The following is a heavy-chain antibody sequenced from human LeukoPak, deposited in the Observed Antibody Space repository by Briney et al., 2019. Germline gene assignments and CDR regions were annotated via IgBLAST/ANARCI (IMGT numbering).Heavy chain of an antibody. CDR3: ARERAAYYYMDV. Sequence: SETLSLTCTVSGGSISSHYWSWIRQPPGKGLEWIGYIHYSGSTNYNPSLKSRVIISVDTSKNQFSLKLSSVTAADTAVYYCARERAAYYYMDVWGKGTTVTVSS. D-gene: IGHD6-25*01. CDR1: GGSISSHY. V-gene: IGHV4-59*11. CDR2: IHYSGST. J-gene: IGHJ6*03.